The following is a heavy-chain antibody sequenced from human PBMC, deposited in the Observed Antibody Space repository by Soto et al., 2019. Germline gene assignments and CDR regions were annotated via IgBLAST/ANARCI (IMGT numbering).Heavy chain of an antibody. V-gene: IGHV3-64D*06. J-gene: IGHJ4*02. D-gene: IGHD3-10*01. CDR1: GFAFYGFA. CDR2: ISSNGGSI. CDR3: VKGYGSGTYYVEYFDY. Sequence: GGSLRLSCSASGFAFYGFAMHWVRQAPGKGLEYVAAISSNGGSIYYVDSVKGRFTISRDNSKSTLYLQMSSLRPEDTAVYYCVKGYGSGTYYVEYFDYWGQGTLVTVSS.